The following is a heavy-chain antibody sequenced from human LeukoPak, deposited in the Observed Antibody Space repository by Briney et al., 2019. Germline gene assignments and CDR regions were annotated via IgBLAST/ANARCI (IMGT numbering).Heavy chain of an antibody. CDR1: GYSFTGYF. J-gene: IGHJ6*02. Sequence: VASVTVSCKASGYSFTGYFRHWVRQAPGQGPEWMGWINPNTGGTNYAQKFQGRVSMTRDTSSSTAYMELSRLRSDDTAIYYCATDPTQSYFDLLPVYYYYAMDVWGHVTSVTVSS. V-gene: IGHV1-2*02. D-gene: IGHD3-9*01. CDR2: INPNTGGT. CDR3: ATDPTQSYFDLLPVYYYYAMDV.